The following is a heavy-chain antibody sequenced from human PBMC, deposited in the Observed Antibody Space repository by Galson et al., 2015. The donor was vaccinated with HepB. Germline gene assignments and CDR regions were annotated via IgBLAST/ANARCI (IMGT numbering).Heavy chain of an antibody. Sequence: SVKVSCKASGYIFTTNYIQWVRQTPGQGLEWMGIINPNDGSATYAQKFQGRVSMKRDTSTSTVSMELSSLASEDTAVYYCARGAPERTGFYYDSSGYNWFDPWGQGTLVTVSS. CDR2: INPNDGSA. J-gene: IGHJ5*02. V-gene: IGHV1-46*01. D-gene: IGHD3-22*01. CDR3: ARGAPERTGFYYDSSGYNWFDP. CDR1: GYIFTTNY.